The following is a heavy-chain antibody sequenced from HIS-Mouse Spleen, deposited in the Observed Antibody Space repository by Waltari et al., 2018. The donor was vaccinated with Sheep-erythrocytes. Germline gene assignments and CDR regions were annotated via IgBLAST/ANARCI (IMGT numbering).Heavy chain of an antibody. D-gene: IGHD3-3*01. CDR1: GGSISSSSYY. Sequence: QLQLQESGPGLVKPSETLSLTCTVSGGSISSSSYYWGWIRQPPGRGLEWIGSISYSGSTSYNPSLRSRVTISVDTSKNPFSLKLSSVTAADTAVYYCARVPPGYYDFWSGPTGPRWFDPWGQGTLVTVSS. V-gene: IGHV4-39*07. J-gene: IGHJ5*02. CDR3: ARVPPGYYDFWSGPTGPRWFDP. CDR2: ISYSGST.